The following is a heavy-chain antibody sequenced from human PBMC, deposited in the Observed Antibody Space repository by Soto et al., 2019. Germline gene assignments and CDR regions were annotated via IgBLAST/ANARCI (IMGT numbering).Heavy chain of an antibody. D-gene: IGHD3-22*01. J-gene: IGHJ4*02. CDR1: GGSISSGGYS. V-gene: IGHV4-30-2*01. CDR2: IYHSGSI. CDR3: ARASYDSSTYYLDY. Sequence: LSLTCAVSGGSISSGGYSWSWIRQPPGKGLEWIGYIYHSGSIYYNPSLKSRVTISVDRSKNQFSLRLSSVTAADTAVYYCARASYDSSTYYLDYWGQG.